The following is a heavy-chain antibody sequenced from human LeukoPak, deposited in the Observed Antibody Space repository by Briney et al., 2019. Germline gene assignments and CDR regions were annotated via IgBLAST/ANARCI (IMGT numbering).Heavy chain of an antibody. CDR3: ARDLAYSRLDY. CDR1: GLTFSSSW. CDR2: INPDGNKK. Sequence: GGSLRLSCAASGLTFSSSWMDWVRQAPGKGLEWVASINPDGNKKYSADSVKGRFTISRDNAENSLYLQMNSLRVEDTAFYYCARDLAYSRLDYWGQGMLVTVSS. J-gene: IGHJ4*02. D-gene: IGHD5-18*01. V-gene: IGHV3-7*01.